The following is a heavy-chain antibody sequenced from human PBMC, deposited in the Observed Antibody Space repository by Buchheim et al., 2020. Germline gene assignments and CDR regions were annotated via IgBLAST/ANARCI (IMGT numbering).Heavy chain of an antibody. J-gene: IGHJ6*02. CDR3: AREGYQLLLRRYYYYGMDV. CDR1: GFTFSSYA. Sequence: QVQLVESGGGVVQPGRSLRLSCAASGFTFSSYAMHWVRQAPGKGLEWVAVISYDGSNKYYADSVKGRFTISRDNSKNTLYLQMNSLRAEDTAVYYCAREGYQLLLRRYYYYGMDVWGQGTT. V-gene: IGHV3-30*04. D-gene: IGHD2-2*01. CDR2: ISYDGSNK.